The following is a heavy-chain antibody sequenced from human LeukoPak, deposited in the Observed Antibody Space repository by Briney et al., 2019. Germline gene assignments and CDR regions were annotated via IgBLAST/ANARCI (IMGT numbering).Heavy chain of an antibody. Sequence: GESLKISCKGSGYSFTSYWIGWVRQMPGKGLEWIGRIDPSDSYTNYSPSFQGHVTISADKSISTAYLQWSSLKASDTAMYYCATRGGYSYGHWGQGTLVTVSS. J-gene: IGHJ4*02. CDR3: ATRGGYSYGH. V-gene: IGHV5-10-1*01. D-gene: IGHD5-18*01. CDR2: IDPSDSYT. CDR1: GYSFTSYW.